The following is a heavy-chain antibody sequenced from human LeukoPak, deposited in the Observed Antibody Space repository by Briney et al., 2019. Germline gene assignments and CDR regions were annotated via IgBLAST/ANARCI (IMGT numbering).Heavy chain of an antibody. CDR2: IYTSGST. J-gene: IGHJ4*02. CDR1: GGSISSSSYY. V-gene: IGHV4-39*07. CDR3: ARDYIAVAGTGFDY. Sequence: SETLSLTCTVSGGSISSSSYYWGWIRQPPGKGLEWIGRIYTSGSTNYNPSLKSRVTMSVDTSKNQFSLKLSSVTAADTAVYYCARDYIAVAGTGFDYWGQGTLVTVSS. D-gene: IGHD6-19*01.